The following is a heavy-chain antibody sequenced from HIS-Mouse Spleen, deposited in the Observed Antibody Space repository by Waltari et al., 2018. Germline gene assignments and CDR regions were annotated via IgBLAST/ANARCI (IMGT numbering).Heavy chain of an antibody. CDR3: AREIPYSSSWYDWYFDL. CDR1: GCPISSSIYY. CDR2: IYYSGGT. Sequence: QLQLPESGPGLVKPSETLSLTCTVSGCPISSSIYYWGWIRPPPGKGLVWIGSIYYSGGTYYTPSLKSQVTISVDTSKNQFALKLSSVTAADTAVYYCAREIPYSSSWYDWYFDLWGRGTLVTVSS. V-gene: IGHV4-39*07. J-gene: IGHJ2*01. D-gene: IGHD6-13*01.